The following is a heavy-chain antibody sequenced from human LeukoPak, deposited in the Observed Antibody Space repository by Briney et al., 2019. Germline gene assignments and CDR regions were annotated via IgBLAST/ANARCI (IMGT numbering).Heavy chain of an antibody. CDR2: ISSSGDAI. D-gene: IGHD2-15*01. CDR1: GFTFSDYS. J-gene: IGHJ4*02. CDR3: AREIPGRIAADC. Sequence: PGGSLRLSCAASGFTFSDYSMNWVRQAPGKGLEWVPYISSSGDAIYYADSVKGRFTISGDNDKKSLFLQMNSLGAEDAAIYYCAREIPGRIAADCWGQGTLVTVSS. V-gene: IGHV3-48*01.